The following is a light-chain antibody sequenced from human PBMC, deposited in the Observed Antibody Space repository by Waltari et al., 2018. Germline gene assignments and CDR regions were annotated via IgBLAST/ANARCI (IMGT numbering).Light chain of an antibody. CDR2: DVS. CDR1: SSDVGGYKY. V-gene: IGLV2-14*01. CDR3: SSYTSSSTLVL. J-gene: IGLJ2*01. Sequence: QSALTQPASVSGSPGQSITISCTGTSSDVGGYKYFSWYQQNPGKAPKLMIYDVSKRPSGVSNRFSGSKSGNTASLTISGLQAEDEADYYCSSYTSSSTLVLFGGGTKLTVL.